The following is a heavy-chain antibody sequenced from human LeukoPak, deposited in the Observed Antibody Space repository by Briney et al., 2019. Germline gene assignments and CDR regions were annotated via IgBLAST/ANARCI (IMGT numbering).Heavy chain of an antibody. CDR3: ASRKLGNDY. D-gene: IGHD7-27*01. Sequence: SETLSLTCTVSGGSVTDYYWSWIRQSPGKGLEWIGYIYYTGTSYNPSLKSRVTISADTSKNQFSLKLISVTAADTAVYYCASRKLGNDYWGQGTLVSVSS. CDR2: IYYTGT. J-gene: IGHJ4*02. CDR1: GGSVTDYY. V-gene: IGHV4-59*02.